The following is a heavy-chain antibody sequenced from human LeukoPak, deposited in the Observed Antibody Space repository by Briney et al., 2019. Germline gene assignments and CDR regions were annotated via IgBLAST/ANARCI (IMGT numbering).Heavy chain of an antibody. V-gene: IGHV3-74*01. CDR3: AREDNYGSGYGY. CDR2: INSDGSTT. D-gene: IGHD3-10*01. CDR1: GFTFNSYA. Sequence: GGSLRLSCAASGFTFNSYAMTWVRQAPGKGLVWVSRINSDGSTTSYADSVKGRFTISRDNAKNTLYLQMNSLRAEDTAVYYCAREDNYGSGYGYWGQGTLVTVSS. J-gene: IGHJ4*02.